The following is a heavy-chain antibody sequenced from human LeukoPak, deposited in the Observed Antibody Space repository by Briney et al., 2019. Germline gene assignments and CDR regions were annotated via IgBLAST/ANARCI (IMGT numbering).Heavy chain of an antibody. CDR2: ISGSGSAT. V-gene: IGHV3-23*01. J-gene: IGHJ4*02. D-gene: IGHD3-3*01. CDR1: GFTFSSYA. CDR3: ATEWFTGTPLHYIY. Sequence: GGSLRLSCAASGFTFSSYAMSWVRQAPGKGLEWVSFISGSGSATNHADSVKGRFTISRDNSKNTLSLLLSSLRAEDTAVYYCATEWFTGTPLHYIYWGQGTLVTVSS.